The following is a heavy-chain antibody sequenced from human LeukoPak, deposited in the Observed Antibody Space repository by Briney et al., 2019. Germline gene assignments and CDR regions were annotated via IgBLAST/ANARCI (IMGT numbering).Heavy chain of an antibody. Sequence: PGGSLRLSCAASGFTFSSYEMNWARQAPGKGLEWVSYISSSGSTIYYADSVKGRFTISRDNAKNSLYLQMNSLRAEDTAVYYCARDLREGPGFDYWGQGTLVTVSS. D-gene: IGHD1-26*01. CDR1: GFTFSSYE. CDR3: ARDLREGPGFDY. J-gene: IGHJ4*02. CDR2: ISSSGSTI. V-gene: IGHV3-48*03.